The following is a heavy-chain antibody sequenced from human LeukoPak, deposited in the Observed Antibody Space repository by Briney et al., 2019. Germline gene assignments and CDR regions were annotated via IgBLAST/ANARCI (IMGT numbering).Heavy chain of an antibody. Sequence: SETLSLTCTVSGGSISSGGYYWSWIRQHPGKGLEWIGYIYYSGSTYYNPSLKSRVTISVDTSKNQFSLKLSSVTAAGTAVYYCARVMGYSGSYVDYWGQGTLVTVSS. J-gene: IGHJ4*02. CDR1: GGSISSGGYY. V-gene: IGHV4-31*03. D-gene: IGHD1-26*01. CDR3: ARVMGYSGSYVDY. CDR2: IYYSGST.